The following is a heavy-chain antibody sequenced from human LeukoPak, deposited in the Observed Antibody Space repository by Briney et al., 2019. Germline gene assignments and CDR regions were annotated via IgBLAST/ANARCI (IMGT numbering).Heavy chain of an antibody. CDR3: ARATLDN. Sequence: GGSLRLSCAASGFTFSSYAMHWVRQAPGKGLEWVAVISYDGSNKHYADSVKGRFTISRDNSKNTVYLQMNNLRAEDTAVYYCARATLDNWGQGTLVTVSS. CDR2: ISYDGSNK. J-gene: IGHJ4*02. V-gene: IGHV3-30*14. CDR1: GFTFSSYA.